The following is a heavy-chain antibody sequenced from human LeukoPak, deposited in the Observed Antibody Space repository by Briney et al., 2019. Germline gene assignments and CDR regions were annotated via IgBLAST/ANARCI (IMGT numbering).Heavy chain of an antibody. CDR3: ARDNRGYDY. D-gene: IGHD3-16*01. Sequence: TPSETLSLTCTVSGGSISSYYWTWIRQPAGKGLEWIGRINTSGSANYKPSLKSRVTMSVDTPKNQFSLKLTSVSAADTAVYFCARDNRGYDYWGQGTLVTVSS. CDR1: GGSISSYY. J-gene: IGHJ4*02. CDR2: INTSGSA. V-gene: IGHV4-4*07.